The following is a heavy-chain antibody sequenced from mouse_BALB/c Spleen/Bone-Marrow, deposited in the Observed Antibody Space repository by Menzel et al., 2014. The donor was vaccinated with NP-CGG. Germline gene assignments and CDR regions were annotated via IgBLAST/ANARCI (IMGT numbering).Heavy chain of an antibody. CDR2: IYPVNVHA. Sequence: QVQLQQSGPELVKPGASVRISCKASGYTFTNYHIHWVKQRPGQGLEWIGWIYPVNVHANFNEKFRGKATLTADKSSSTAYMQLSSLTSEDSAVYFCARWLLPYYAMDYWGQGTSVTVSS. D-gene: IGHD2-3*01. J-gene: IGHJ4*01. CDR1: GYTFTNYH. V-gene: IGHV1S56*01. CDR3: ARWLLPYYAMDY.